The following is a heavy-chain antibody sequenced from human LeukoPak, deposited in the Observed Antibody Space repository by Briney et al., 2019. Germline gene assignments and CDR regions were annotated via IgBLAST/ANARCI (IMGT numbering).Heavy chain of an antibody. D-gene: IGHD3-16*01. CDR2: IRHDGSIK. CDR3: AKDSLADIDY. J-gene: IGHJ4*02. CDR1: GFIFSTYG. Sequence: GGSLRLSCAASGFIFSTYGMYWVRQAPGKGLEWVALIRHDGSIKNYADSVKGRSTISRDNSKNTLYLQMNSLRAEDTAVYYCAKDSLADIDYWGQGTLVTVSS. V-gene: IGHV3-30*02.